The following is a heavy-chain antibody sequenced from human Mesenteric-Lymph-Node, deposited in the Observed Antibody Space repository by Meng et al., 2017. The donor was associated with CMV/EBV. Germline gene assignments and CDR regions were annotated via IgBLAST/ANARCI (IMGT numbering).Heavy chain of an antibody. J-gene: IGHJ5*02. Sequence: ESLKISCAVSGFTFSSYWMSWVRQAPGKGLEWIGSIYYDGSTYYNPSLKSRVTISVDTSKNQFSLKLSSVTAADTAVYYCARGSVGGPWGQGTLVTVSS. CDR1: GFTFSSYW. V-gene: IGHV4-39*07. D-gene: IGHD1-26*01. CDR2: IYYDGST. CDR3: ARGSVGGP.